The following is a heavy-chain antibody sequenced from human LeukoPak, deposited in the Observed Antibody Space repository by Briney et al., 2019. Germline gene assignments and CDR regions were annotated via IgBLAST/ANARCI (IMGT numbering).Heavy chain of an antibody. V-gene: IGHV1-18*01. CDR1: GYTFTSYG. CDR3: ARDRVASSWYSGLPDY. D-gene: IGHD6-13*01. CDR2: ISAYNGNT. J-gene: IGHJ4*02. Sequence: ASVKVSCKASGYTFTSYGISWVRQAPGQGLEWMGWISAYNGNTNYAQKLQGRVTMTTDTSTSTAYMELRSLRSDDTAVYYCARDRVASSWYSGLPDYWGQGTLVTVSS.